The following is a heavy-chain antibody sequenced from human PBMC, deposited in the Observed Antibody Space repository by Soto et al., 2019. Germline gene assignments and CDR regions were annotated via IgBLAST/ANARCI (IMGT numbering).Heavy chain of an antibody. CDR2: IVVGSGNT. V-gene: IGHV1-58*01. CDR1: GFTFTSSA. J-gene: IGHJ6*02. CDR3: ASGKAAMPSYCYYYGMDA. Sequence: ASVKVSCKASGFTFTSSAVQWVRQARGQRLEWIGWIVVGSGNTNYAQKFQERVTITRDMSTSTAYMELSSLRSEDTAVYYCASGKAAMPSYCYYYGMDAWGQGTTVTVSS. D-gene: IGHD2-2*01.